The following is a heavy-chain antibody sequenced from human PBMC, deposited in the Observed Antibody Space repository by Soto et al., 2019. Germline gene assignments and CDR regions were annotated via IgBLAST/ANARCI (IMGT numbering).Heavy chain of an antibody. Sequence: QVQLVQSGAEVKKPGSSVKVSCKASGVTFGSYAISWVRQAPGQGLEWMGGIITIPGTANYAQKFQGRVTIAADESTSTAYMELSSLRSEDTAVYYCARSQGSSTSLEIYYYYYYGMDVWGQGTTVTVSS. CDR3: ARSQGSSTSLEIYYYYYYGMDV. J-gene: IGHJ6*02. D-gene: IGHD2-2*01. CDR2: IITIPGTA. CDR1: GVTFGSYA. V-gene: IGHV1-69*01.